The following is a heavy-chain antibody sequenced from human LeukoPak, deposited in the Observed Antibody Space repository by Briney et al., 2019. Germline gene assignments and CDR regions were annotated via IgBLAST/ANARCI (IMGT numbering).Heavy chain of an antibody. CDR3: ARDTIFGVVSPKSLTYYYYYMDV. Sequence: KPSETLSLTCTVSGGSISSYYWSWIRQPAGKGLEWIGRIYTSGSTNYNPSLKSRVTMSVDTSKDQFSLKLSSVTAADTAVYYCARDTIFGVVSPKSLTYYYYYMDVWGKRTTVTVSS. D-gene: IGHD3-3*01. V-gene: IGHV4-4*07. CDR1: GGSISSYY. CDR2: IYTSGST. J-gene: IGHJ6*03.